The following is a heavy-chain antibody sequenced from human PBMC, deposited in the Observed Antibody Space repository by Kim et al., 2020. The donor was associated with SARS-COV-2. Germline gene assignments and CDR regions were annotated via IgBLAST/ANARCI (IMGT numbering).Heavy chain of an antibody. Sequence: GGSLRLSCAASGFTFSSYAMSWVRQAPGKGLEWVSAISGSGGSTYYADSVKGRFTISRDNSKNTLYLQMNSLRAEDTAVYYCAKEQDSSSSYVWYFDLWGRGTLVTVSS. J-gene: IGHJ2*01. CDR2: ISGSGGST. D-gene: IGHD6-6*01. CDR1: GFTFSSYA. V-gene: IGHV3-23*01. CDR3: AKEQDSSSSYVWYFDL.